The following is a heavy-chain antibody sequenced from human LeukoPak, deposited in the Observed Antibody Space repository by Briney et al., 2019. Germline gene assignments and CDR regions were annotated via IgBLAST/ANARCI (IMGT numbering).Heavy chain of an antibody. CDR2: IYYSGST. J-gene: IGHJ6*03. D-gene: IGHD6-6*01. CDR3: ARHIAARLASGYYYYMDV. Sequence: SETLSLTCTVSGGPISSYYWTWIRQPPGEGLEYIGFIYYSGSTKYNPSLKSRVTMSLDTSKNQFSLKLTSVTAADTAVYYCARHIAARLASGYYYYMDVWGKGTTVTVSS. V-gene: IGHV4-59*01. CDR1: GGPISSYY.